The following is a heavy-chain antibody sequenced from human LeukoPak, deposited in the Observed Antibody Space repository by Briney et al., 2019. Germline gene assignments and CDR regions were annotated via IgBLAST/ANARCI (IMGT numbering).Heavy chain of an antibody. V-gene: IGHV3-30-3*01. CDR1: GFTFSSYT. Sequence: GGSLRLSCAASGFTFSSYTMHWVRQAPGKGLEWVTIISYDGTNKYYADSVKGRFTISRDNSKNTLYLQMNSLRAEDTAVYYCARGVYDSSGYLGYWGQGTLVTVSS. CDR2: ISYDGTNK. D-gene: IGHD3-22*01. CDR3: ARGVYDSSGYLGY. J-gene: IGHJ4*02.